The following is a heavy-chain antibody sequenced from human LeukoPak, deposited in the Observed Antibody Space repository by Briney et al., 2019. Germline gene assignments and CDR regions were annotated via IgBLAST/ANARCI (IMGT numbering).Heavy chain of an antibody. CDR2: ISGSGGST. J-gene: IGHJ4*02. V-gene: IGHV3-23*01. D-gene: IGHD4-17*01. CDR3: AKHYGDYQYYFDY. Sequence: GGSLRLSCVASGFTFSNYDMSWVRQAPGKGLEWVSAISGSGGSTYYADSVKGRFTISRDNSKNTPYLQMNSLRAEDTAVYYCAKHYGDYQYYFDYWGQGTLVTVSS. CDR1: GFTFSNYD.